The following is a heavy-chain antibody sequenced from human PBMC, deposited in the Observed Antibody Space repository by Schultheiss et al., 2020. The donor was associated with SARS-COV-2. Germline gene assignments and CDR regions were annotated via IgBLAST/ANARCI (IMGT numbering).Heavy chain of an antibody. V-gene: IGHV3-74*01. CDR3: AKTRDGDYPLVYWYFDL. J-gene: IGHJ2*01. D-gene: IGHD4-17*01. Sequence: GGSLRLSCAASGFTFSDYYMSWVRQAPGKGLVWVSRINSDGSSTSYADSVKGRFTISRDNAKNTLYLQMNSLRAEDTAVYYCAKTRDGDYPLVYWYFDLWGRGTLVTVSS. CDR2: INSDGSST. CDR1: GFTFSDYY.